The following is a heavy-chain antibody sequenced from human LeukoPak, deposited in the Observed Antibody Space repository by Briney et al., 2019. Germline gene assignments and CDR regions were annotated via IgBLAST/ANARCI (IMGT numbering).Heavy chain of an antibody. CDR2: IYHSGST. J-gene: IGHJ4*02. CDR3: ARGKYGDYSPLDY. Sequence: PSETLSLTCTVSGYSISSGYYWGWIRQPPGKGLEWIGSIYHSGSTYYNPSLKSRVTISVDTSKNQFSLKLSSVTAADTAVYYCARGKYGDYSPLDYWGQGTLVTVSS. D-gene: IGHD4-17*01. V-gene: IGHV4-38-2*02. CDR1: GYSISSGYY.